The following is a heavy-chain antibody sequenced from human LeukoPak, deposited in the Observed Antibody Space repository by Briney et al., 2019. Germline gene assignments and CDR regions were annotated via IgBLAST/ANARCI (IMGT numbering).Heavy chain of an antibody. CDR2: INPSGGST. J-gene: IGHJ5*02. Sequence: ASVKVSCKASGYTFTSYYMHWVRQAPGQGLEWMGIINPSGGSTSYAQKFQGRVTMTRDMSTSTVYMELSSLRSEDTAVYYCASSGGKGAAGNGNWFDPWGQGTLVTVSS. CDR3: ASSGGKGAAGNGNWFDP. CDR1: GYTFTSYY. D-gene: IGHD6-13*01. V-gene: IGHV1-46*01.